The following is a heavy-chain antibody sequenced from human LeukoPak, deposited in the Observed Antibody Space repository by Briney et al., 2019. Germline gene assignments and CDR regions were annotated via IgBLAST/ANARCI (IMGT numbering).Heavy chain of an antibody. CDR3: AKALTANWDFNYYGLDV. V-gene: IGHV4-59*01. J-gene: IGHJ6*02. Sequence: SETLSLTRTVSGGSISLYYWSWTRQPPGKRLEWIGYIYDSGSTNYNPSLKSRVTISVDSSKNHFSLKLSSVTAADTAVYYCAKALTANWDFNYYGLDVWGQGTTVTVSS. D-gene: IGHD7-27*01. CDR1: GGSISLYY. CDR2: IYDSGST.